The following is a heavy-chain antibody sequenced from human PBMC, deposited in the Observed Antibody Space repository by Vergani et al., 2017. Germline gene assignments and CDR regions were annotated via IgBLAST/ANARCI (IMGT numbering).Heavy chain of an antibody. Sequence: EVQLVQSGAEVKKPGESLRISCKGSGYSFTSYWISWVRQLPGKGLEWMGRIDPSDSYTNYSPSFQGHVTISADKTISTAYLQWSSLKASDTAMYYCARLLAVRSPDVSVGYGTGGSTWPMDVWGQGTTVTVSS. V-gene: IGHV5-10-1*01. CDR2: IDPSDSYT. CDR1: GYSFTSYW. J-gene: IGHJ6*02. CDR3: ARLLAVRSPDVSVGYGTGGSTWPMDV. D-gene: IGHD2-8*02.